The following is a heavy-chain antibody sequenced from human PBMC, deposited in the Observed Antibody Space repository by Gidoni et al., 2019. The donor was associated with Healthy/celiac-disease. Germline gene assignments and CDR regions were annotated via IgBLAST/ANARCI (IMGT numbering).Heavy chain of an antibody. CDR2: IDPSDSYT. CDR1: GYSFTSYW. V-gene: IGHV5-10-1*01. J-gene: IGHJ3*02. CDR3: ARHNYVDRTFDI. Sequence: EVQLVQSGAEVKKPGESLRISCKGSGYSFTSYWIRWVRQMPGKGLEWMGMIDPSDSYTNYSPSFQGHVTISADKSISTAYLQWSSLKASDTAMYYCARHNYVDRTFDIWGQGTMVTVSS. D-gene: IGHD5-12*01.